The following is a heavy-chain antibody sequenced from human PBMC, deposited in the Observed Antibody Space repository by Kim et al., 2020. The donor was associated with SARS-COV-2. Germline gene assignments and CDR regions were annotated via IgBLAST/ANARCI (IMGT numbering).Heavy chain of an antibody. J-gene: IGHJ4*02. Sequence: YYADSVKGRFTIARDNAKNSLYLQMNSLGAEDTALYYCARQGYYYGGGFYFWGQGTMVTVS. CDR3: ARQGYYYGGGFYF. V-gene: IGHV3-48*03. D-gene: IGHD3-22*01.